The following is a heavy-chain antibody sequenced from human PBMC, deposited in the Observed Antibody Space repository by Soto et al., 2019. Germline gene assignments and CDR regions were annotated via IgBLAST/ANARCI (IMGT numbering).Heavy chain of an antibody. CDR2: IYWDDDK. CDR3: AHRSITIFGVAQGYDAFDI. J-gene: IGHJ3*02. Sequence: QITLKESGPTLVKPTQTLTLTCTFSGFSLSTSGVGVGWIRQPPGKALEWLALIYWDDDKRYSPSLKSRLTIPKENTKNKWILTMTNMDPVDTATYYCAHRSITIFGVAQGYDAFDIWGQGTMVTVSS. D-gene: IGHD3-3*01. V-gene: IGHV2-5*02. CDR1: GFSLSTSGVG.